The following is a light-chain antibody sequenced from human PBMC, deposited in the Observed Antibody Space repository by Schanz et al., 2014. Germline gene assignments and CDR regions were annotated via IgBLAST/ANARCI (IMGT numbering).Light chain of an antibody. J-gene: IGLJ2*01. Sequence: QSALTQPASVSGSPGQSITISCTGTSSDVGGYNYVSWYQQHPGKAPKLMIYDVSNRPSGVSNRFSGSKSGNTASLTISGLPAEDEADYYCNSYTSSSTLVFGGGTKLTVL. V-gene: IGLV2-14*01. CDR3: NSYTSSSTLV. CDR1: SSDVGGYNY. CDR2: DVS.